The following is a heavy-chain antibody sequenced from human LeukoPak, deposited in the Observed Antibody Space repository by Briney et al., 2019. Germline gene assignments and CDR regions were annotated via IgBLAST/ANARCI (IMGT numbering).Heavy chain of an antibody. CDR3: VKHPGGVYGNSDY. CDR2: IGRGGTDT. J-gene: IGHJ4*02. Sequence: GGSLRLSCVASGFTFSSHAASWFRQAPGKGLEWVSTIGRGGTDTYYADSVRGRFTISKDSSKNTLQMNSLSAEDTAIYYCVKHPGGVYGNSDYWGQGILVTVSS. CDR1: GFTFSSHA. V-gene: IGHV3-23*01. D-gene: IGHD1-1*01.